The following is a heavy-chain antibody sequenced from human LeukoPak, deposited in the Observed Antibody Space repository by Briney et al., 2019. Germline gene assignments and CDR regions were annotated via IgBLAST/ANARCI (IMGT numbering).Heavy chain of an antibody. CDR2: ISYGNT. V-gene: IGHV4-59*01. CDR1: GGSISTYY. D-gene: IGHD5-18*01. Sequence: PSETLSLTCSVSGGSISTYYWNWIRQTPGKGLEWIGHISYGNTDYNPSLKSRVTISVDTSKNQSSLKLTSVTAADTAVYYCARDKAHSYGRYFDPWGQGALVTVSS. CDR3: ARDKAHSYGRYFDP. J-gene: IGHJ5*02.